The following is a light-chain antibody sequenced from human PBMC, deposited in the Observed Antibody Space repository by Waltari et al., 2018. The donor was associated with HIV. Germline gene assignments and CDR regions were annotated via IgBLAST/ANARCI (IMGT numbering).Light chain of an antibody. J-gene: IGLJ2*01. CDR1: SSDVGGYND. CDR2: DVT. Sequence: QSALTQPPAASGSPGQSVTISCTGTSSDVGGYNDVSWDQQPPVRAPKPLIYDVTKRPSRVPDLFSVSKSGNTASLTVSGLQAEDEAYYFCSSYSGSNTLVFGGGTKLTVL. V-gene: IGLV2-8*01. CDR3: SSYSGSNTLV.